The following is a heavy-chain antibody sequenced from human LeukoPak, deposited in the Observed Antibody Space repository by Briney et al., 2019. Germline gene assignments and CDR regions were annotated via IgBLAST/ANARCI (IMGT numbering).Heavy chain of an antibody. CDR1: GYTFTGYY. Sequence: GASVKVSCKASGYTFTGYYMHWVRQAPGQGLEWMGGVIPIFGTANYAQKFQGRVTITADKSTSTAYMELSSLRSEDTAVYYCAKTPVGMVTLDYWGQGTLVTVSS. J-gene: IGHJ4*02. V-gene: IGHV1-69*06. CDR3: AKTPVGMVTLDY. CDR2: VIPIFGTA. D-gene: IGHD5-24*01.